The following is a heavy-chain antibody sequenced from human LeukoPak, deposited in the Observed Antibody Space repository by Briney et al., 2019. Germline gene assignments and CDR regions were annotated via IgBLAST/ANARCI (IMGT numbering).Heavy chain of an antibody. Sequence: GGSLRLSCAASGFTFSTYWMIWVRQAPGKGLEWVANIKQDGSGKYYVNSVKGRFTISRDNAKNSLYLQMNSLRADDTAVYYCARDDYNSGWDRGQGTLVTVSS. CDR2: IKQDGSGK. J-gene: IGHJ4*02. CDR3: ARDDYNSGWD. CDR1: GFTFSTYW. D-gene: IGHD6-19*01. V-gene: IGHV3-7*03.